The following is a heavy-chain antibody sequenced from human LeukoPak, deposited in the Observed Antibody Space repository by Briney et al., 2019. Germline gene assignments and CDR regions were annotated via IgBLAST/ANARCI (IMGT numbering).Heavy chain of an antibody. J-gene: IGHJ4*02. CDR3: ARHRVSGSSYSALDY. D-gene: IGHD1-26*01. Sequence: PSETLSLTCTVSGASISSHYGSWIRQPPGKGLEWIGYISYSGSTNYNPSLKSRVIISVDTSKTHFSLNLSSVTAADTAFYYCARHRVSGSSYSALDYWGQGTLVSVSS. V-gene: IGHV4-59*08. CDR2: ISYSGST. CDR1: GASISSHY.